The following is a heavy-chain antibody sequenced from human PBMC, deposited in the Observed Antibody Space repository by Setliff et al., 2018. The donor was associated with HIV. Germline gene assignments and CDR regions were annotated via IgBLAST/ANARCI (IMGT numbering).Heavy chain of an antibody. CDR3: ARGAIYCSGGSCYYDY. Sequence: TLSLTCAVYGGSFSGYYWSWIRQPPGKGLEWIGEINHSGSTNYNPSLKSRVTISVDTSKNQFSLKLSSVTAADTAVYYCARGAIYCSGGSCYYDYWGQGTLVTVSS. V-gene: IGHV4-34*01. CDR2: INHSGST. D-gene: IGHD2-15*01. J-gene: IGHJ4*02. CDR1: GGSFSGYY.